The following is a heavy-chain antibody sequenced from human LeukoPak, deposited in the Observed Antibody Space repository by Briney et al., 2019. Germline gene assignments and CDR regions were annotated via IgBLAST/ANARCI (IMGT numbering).Heavy chain of an antibody. CDR2: IYSGGGT. D-gene: IGHD3-22*01. CDR3: ARGGYYYDSSGYYHDAFDI. V-gene: IGHV3-53*01. J-gene: IGHJ3*02. Sequence: PGRSLRLSCAASGFAVSSNYMNWVRQAPGKGLKWVSIIYSGGGTYYANSVRGRFTISRDNSKNTLYLQMNSLRDEDTAVYYCARGGYYYDSSGYYHDAFDIWGQGTMVTVSS. CDR1: GFAVSSNY.